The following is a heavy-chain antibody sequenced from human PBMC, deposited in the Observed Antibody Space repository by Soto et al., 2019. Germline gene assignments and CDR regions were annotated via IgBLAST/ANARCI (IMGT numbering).Heavy chain of an antibody. V-gene: IGHV3-23*01. CDR3: AKDRHLAVAGLDPDLYFDY. Sequence: GGSLRLSCAASGFTFSSYAMSWVRQAPGKGLEWVSAISGSGGSTYYADSGKGRFTISRDNSKNTLYLQMNSLRAEDTAVYYCAKDRHLAVAGLDPDLYFDYWGQGTLVTVSS. J-gene: IGHJ4*02. CDR1: GFTFSSYA. CDR2: ISGSGGST. D-gene: IGHD6-19*01.